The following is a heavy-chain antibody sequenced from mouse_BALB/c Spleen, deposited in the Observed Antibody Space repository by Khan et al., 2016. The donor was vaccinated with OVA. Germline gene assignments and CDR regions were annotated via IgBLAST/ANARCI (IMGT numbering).Heavy chain of an antibody. Sequence: IQLVQSGPELKKPGGTVKISCKASGYTFTNYGMNWVKQAPGKGLKWMGWINTYTGEPTYADDFKGRFAFSLETSASTASLQINNLKNEDTATYFCARVGNYWYFDVWGAGTTVTVSS. CDR1: GYTFTNYG. V-gene: IGHV9-3-1*01. J-gene: IGHJ1*01. D-gene: IGHD2-1*01. CDR3: ARVGNYWYFDV. CDR2: INTYTGEP.